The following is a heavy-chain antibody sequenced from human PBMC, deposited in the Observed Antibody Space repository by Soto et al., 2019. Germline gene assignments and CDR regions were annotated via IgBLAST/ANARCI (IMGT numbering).Heavy chain of an antibody. D-gene: IGHD2-15*01. CDR2: ISYDGSNK. CDR1: GFTFSSYG. J-gene: IGHJ6*02. Sequence: GGSLRLSCAASGFTFSSYGMHWVRQAPGKGLEWVAVISYDGSNKYYADSVKGRFTISRDNSKNTLYLQMNSLRAEDTAVYYCARALLRYCSGGSCYSRKPSYYYGMDVWGQGTTVTV. V-gene: IGHV3-30*03. CDR3: ARALLRYCSGGSCYSRKPSYYYGMDV.